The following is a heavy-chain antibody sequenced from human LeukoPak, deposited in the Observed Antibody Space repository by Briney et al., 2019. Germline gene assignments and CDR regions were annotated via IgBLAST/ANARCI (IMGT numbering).Heavy chain of an antibody. V-gene: IGHV3-7*04. D-gene: IGHD3-10*01. CDR1: GFTLSRDW. CDR3: ARDRDYYNYFEY. CDR2: IKHDGSEK. Sequence: GGSLTLSCAASGFTLSRDWMSWVRQAPGKGLEWVANIKHDGSEKYYVDSVKGRFTISRDNAKNSLYLQMNSLRGEDTAVYYCARDRDYYNYFEYWGQGTLVTVCS. J-gene: IGHJ4*02.